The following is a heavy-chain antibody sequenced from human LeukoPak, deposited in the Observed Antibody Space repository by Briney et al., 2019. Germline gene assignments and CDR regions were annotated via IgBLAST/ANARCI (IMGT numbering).Heavy chain of an antibody. CDR1: GDTFTSYG. CDR3: ARDQLSRGVWFDP. Sequence: ASVKVSCKASGDTFTSYGISWVRQAPGQGLEWMGWISVYNGNTNYAQKLQGRVTMTTDTSTSTAYMELRSLRSDDTAVYYCARDQLSRGVWFDPWGQGTLVTVSS. V-gene: IGHV1-18*01. J-gene: IGHJ5*02. CDR2: ISVYNGNT. D-gene: IGHD1-1*01.